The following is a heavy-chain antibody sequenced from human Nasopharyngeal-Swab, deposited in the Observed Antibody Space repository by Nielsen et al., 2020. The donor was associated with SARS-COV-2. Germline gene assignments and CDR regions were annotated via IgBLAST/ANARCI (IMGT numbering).Heavy chain of an antibody. V-gene: IGHV1-3*01. J-gene: IGHJ4*02. CDR2: INAGNGNT. D-gene: IGHD6-13*01. Sequence: WVRQAPGQRLEWMGWINAGNGNTKYSQKFQGRVTITRDTSASTACMELSSLRSEDTAVYYCARKSIAAAGRWVDYWGRGTLVTVS. CDR3: ARKSIAAAGRWVDY.